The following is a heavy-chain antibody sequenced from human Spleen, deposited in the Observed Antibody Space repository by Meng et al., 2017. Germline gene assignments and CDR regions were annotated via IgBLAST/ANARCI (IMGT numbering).Heavy chain of an antibody. CDR2: IYYSGTT. V-gene: IGHV4-31*11. J-gene: IGHJ4*02. CDR3: ARGSTGWSTDYDN. Sequence: QVQLQESGPGLVKPSGTLSLTCAVSGGSISSSGYYWSWIRQHPGKGLEWIGFIYYSGTTSYNPSLKSRVSISVDTSKNQFSLKLRSVTAADTAVYYCARGSTGWSTDYDNWGQGTLVTVSS. D-gene: IGHD6-13*01. CDR1: GGSISSSGYY.